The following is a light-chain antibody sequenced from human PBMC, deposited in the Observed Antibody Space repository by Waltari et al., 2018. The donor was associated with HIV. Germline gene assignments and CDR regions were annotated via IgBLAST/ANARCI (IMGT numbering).Light chain of an antibody. Sequence: QSALTQPASVSGSPGQSITIPCTGPSRDVAGYDYVSWSQHHPGKAPTLMIYEVGNRPSGVSDRFSGSKSGNTASLTISGLQTEDEADYYCTSYTSSSSLNYVFGTGTKVTVL. CDR3: TSYTSSSSLNYV. CDR1: SRDVAGYDY. V-gene: IGLV2-14*01. CDR2: EVG. J-gene: IGLJ1*01.